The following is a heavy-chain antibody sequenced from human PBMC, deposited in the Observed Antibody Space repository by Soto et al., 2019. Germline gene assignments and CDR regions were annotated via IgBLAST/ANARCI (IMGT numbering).Heavy chain of an antibody. J-gene: IGHJ6*02. CDR2: VSYDGNHK. CDR3: AKDVGQQLVLNYGMDV. D-gene: IGHD6-13*01. CDR1: GFTFRSFG. Sequence: QVQLVESGGGVIQPGTSLSLSCGSSGFTFRSFGMYWVRQAPRKGLEWVAVVSYDGNHKYYADSVKGRFTVSRDNAKNMLYLQMNSLRGEDTAVYYCAKDVGQQLVLNYGMDVWGQGTTVTVSS. V-gene: IGHV3-30*18.